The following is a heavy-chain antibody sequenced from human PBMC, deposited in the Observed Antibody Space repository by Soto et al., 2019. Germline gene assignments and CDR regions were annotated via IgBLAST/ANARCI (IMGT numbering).Heavy chain of an antibody. CDR1: EFTFSTFG. D-gene: IGHD6-13*01. CDR3: ANGRTISAAGRENPEFDY. V-gene: IGHV3-30*18. J-gene: IGHJ4*02. Sequence: GGSLRLSCSGSEFTFSTFGIHWVRQAPGKGLEWVAGTSYDGSYKSYAESVRGRFTISRDNSKSTVCLQMNSLRDEDTGVYYCANGRTISAAGRENPEFDYWGQGTPVTVSS. CDR2: TSYDGSYK.